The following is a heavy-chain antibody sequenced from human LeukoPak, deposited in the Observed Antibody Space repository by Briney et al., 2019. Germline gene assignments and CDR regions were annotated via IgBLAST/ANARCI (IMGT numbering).Heavy chain of an antibody. CDR1: GYTFTSYG. Sequence: GASVKVSCKASGYTFTSYGISWVRQAPGQGLEWMGWISAYNGNTNYAQKLQGRVTMTTDTSTSTAYMELRSLRSEDMAVYYCARENWNDRISPYYYMDVWGKGTTVTVSS. J-gene: IGHJ6*03. D-gene: IGHD1-1*01. V-gene: IGHV1-18*03. CDR3: ARENWNDRISPYYYMDV. CDR2: ISAYNGNT.